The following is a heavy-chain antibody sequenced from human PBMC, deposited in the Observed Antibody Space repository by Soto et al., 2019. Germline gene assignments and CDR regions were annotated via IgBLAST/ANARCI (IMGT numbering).Heavy chain of an antibody. CDR1: GFTFSNYA. CDR3: AKGPRITMIVVVINTHGPFDY. Sequence: GGSLRLSCAGSGFTFSNYAMSWVRQAPGKGLAWVSAISGSGGSTYYADSVKGRFTISRDNSKNTLYLQMNSLRAEDTAVYYCAKGPRITMIVVVINTHGPFDYWGQGTLVTVSS. V-gene: IGHV3-23*01. J-gene: IGHJ4*02. CDR2: ISGSGGST. D-gene: IGHD3-22*01.